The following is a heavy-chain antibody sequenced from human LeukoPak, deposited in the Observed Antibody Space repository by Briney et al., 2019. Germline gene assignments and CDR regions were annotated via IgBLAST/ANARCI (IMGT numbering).Heavy chain of an antibody. CDR3: ARDHYRGMDV. J-gene: IGHJ6*02. CDR1: GGSISSGGYY. V-gene: IGHV4-31*03. CDR2: IYYSGGT. Sequence: SQTLSLTCPVSGGSISSGGYYWSWIRQHPGKGLEWIGYIYYSGGTYYNPSLKSRVTISVDTSKNQFSLKLSSVTAADTAVYYCARDHYRGMDVWGQGTTVTVSS. D-gene: IGHD3-10*01.